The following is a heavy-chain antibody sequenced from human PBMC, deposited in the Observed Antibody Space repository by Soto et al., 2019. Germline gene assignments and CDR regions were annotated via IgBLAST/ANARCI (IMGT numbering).Heavy chain of an antibody. D-gene: IGHD2-2*01. V-gene: IGHV3-21*01. CDR2: ISSSSSYI. J-gene: IGHJ5*02. CDR3: ASTHIAYCSSTSCDVRCLDP. CDR1: ECNFSSFS. Sequence: GGSLSLSSTAAECNFSSFSGNWVRQNPGKGLEWVSSISSSSSYIYYADSVKGRFTISRDNAKNSLYLQMNSLRAEDTAVYYCASTHIAYCSSTSCDVRCLDPRGQGTLVTVSS.